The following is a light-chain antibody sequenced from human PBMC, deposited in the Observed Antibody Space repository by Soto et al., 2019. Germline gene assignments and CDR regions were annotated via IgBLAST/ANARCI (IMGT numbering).Light chain of an antibody. J-gene: IGKJ2*01. CDR3: QQYHNWPPYT. CDR2: AAS. CDR1: QSVTSN. V-gene: IGKV3-15*01. Sequence: EVVMTQSPDTLSVSPGERATLSCRASQSVTSNLAWYRQKPGQAPRLLIYAASTRATGIPARFSGSGSGTEFTLTISSLQSEDFAVYYCQQYHNWPPYTFGQGTKLEIK.